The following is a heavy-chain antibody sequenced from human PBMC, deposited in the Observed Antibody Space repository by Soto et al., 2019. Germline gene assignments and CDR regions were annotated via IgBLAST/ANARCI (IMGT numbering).Heavy chain of an antibody. Sequence: SETLSLTCTVSGGSIGRYYWSWIRQPPGKGLEWIGYIYYSGSTNYNPSLKRRVNISVDTPKNHFSLKLSSVTAPDTPVYYCEKVTAVRLGLCGYWGQGTLVT. V-gene: IGHV4-59*01. J-gene: IGHJ4*02. CDR1: GGSIGRYY. D-gene: IGHD6-6*01. CDR3: EKVTAVRLGLCGY. CDR2: IYYSGST.